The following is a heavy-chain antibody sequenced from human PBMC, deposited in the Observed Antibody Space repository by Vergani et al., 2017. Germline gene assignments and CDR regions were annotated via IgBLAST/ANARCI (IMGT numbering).Heavy chain of an antibody. CDR3: AKANPRNSGYDYLCYYHAMDV. CDR1: GFTFNHCA. CDR2: ISGSGGST. Sequence: EVQLLESGGDLVQPGGSLRLSCAASGFTFNHCAMNWVRQAPGKGLEWVSGISGSGGSTYYAGSVKGRFTISRDSSKNTLYLQMNSLSAGDTAVYYCAKANPRNSGYDYLCYYHAMDVWGQGTTVAVCS. J-gene: IGHJ6*02. D-gene: IGHD5-12*01. V-gene: IGHV3-23*01.